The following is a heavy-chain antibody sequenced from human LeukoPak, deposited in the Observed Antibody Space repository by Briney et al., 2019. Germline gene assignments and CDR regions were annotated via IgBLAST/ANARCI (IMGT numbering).Heavy chain of an antibody. V-gene: IGHV4-34*01. CDR1: GGSFSGYS. CDR2: IDHSGST. CDR3: ARVKEVTTTFYYFDYYMDV. D-gene: IGHD4-17*01. Sequence: PSETLSLTCAVYGGSFSGYSWSWIRQPPGKGLEWIGEIDHSGSTNYNPSLKSRVTISLDTSKKQFSLRVSSVTAADTAVYYCARVKEVTTTFYYFDYYMDVWGKGTTVTVSS. J-gene: IGHJ6*03.